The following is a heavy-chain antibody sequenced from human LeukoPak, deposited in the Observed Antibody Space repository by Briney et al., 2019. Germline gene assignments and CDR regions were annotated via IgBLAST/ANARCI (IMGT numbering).Heavy chain of an antibody. CDR2: TYYRSKWYY. Sequence: SQTLSLTCAISGDSVSSNSAAWNWVRQSPSRGLEWLGRTYYRSKWYYDYAVAVKSRISINPDTSKNQFSLQLSSVTPEDTAVYYCARDPVGGSTIFDYWGQGTLVTVSS. D-gene: IGHD1-26*01. V-gene: IGHV6-1*01. J-gene: IGHJ4*02. CDR1: GDSVSSNSAA. CDR3: ARDPVGGSTIFDY.